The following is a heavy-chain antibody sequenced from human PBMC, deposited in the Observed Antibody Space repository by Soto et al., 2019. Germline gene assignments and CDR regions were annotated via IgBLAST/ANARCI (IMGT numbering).Heavy chain of an antibody. D-gene: IGHD3-10*01. Sequence: PSETLSLTCTVSGGSISSGDYYWSWIRQPPGKGLEWIGYIYYSGSTYYNPSLKSRVTISVDTSKNQFSLKLSSVTAADTAVYYCARAHYFGSGSYRFSPRLAYWGQGTLVTGSS. CDR3: ARAHYFGSGSYRFSPRLAY. V-gene: IGHV4-30-4*01. CDR2: IYYSGST. CDR1: GGSISSGDYY. J-gene: IGHJ4*02.